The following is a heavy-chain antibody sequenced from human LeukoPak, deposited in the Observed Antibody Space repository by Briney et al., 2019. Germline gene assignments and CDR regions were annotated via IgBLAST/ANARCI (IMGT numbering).Heavy chain of an antibody. CDR1: GDSVSSNLAG. D-gene: IGHD6-13*01. J-gene: IGHJ4*02. CDR3: ARHDRDSIAAAHEYFDY. Sequence: PSQTLSLTCAVSGDSVSSNLAGWNWIRQSPSRGLEWLGRTYYRSQLYSVYAVSVRSRITINPDTSKNQFSLQLNSVTPEDTAVYYCARHDRDSIAAAHEYFDYWGQGTLVTVSS. V-gene: IGHV6-1*01. CDR2: TYYRSQLYS.